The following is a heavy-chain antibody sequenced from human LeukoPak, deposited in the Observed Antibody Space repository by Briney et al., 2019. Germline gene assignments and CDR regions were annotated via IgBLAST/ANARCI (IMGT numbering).Heavy chain of an antibody. CDR2: LSWNSGSI. V-gene: IGHV3-9*03. D-gene: IGHD6-19*01. CDR1: GFTFDDYA. CDR3: AKSVEAVAGFFDY. J-gene: IGHJ4*02. Sequence: GGSLRLSCAASGFTFDDYAMHWVRQAPGKGLDWVSGLSWNSGSIGYADSVKGRFTISRDNAKNSLYLQMNSLRAEDMALYYCAKSVEAVAGFFDYWGQGTLVTVSS.